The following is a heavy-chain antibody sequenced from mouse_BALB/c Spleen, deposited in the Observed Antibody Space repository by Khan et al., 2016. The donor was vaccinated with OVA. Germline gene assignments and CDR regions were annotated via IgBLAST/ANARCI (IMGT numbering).Heavy chain of an antibody. CDR3: ASGYYYGHWYFDV. Sequence: EVQLQESGPGLVKPSQSLSLTCTVTGYSITSDYVWNWIRQFPGNKLEWMGYISYSGSANYNPSLKSRISITRDTSENQFFLQLNSVTTEDSATCDCASGYYYGHWYFDVWGAGTTVTVSS. D-gene: IGHD1-1*01. CDR1: GYSITSDYV. CDR2: ISYSGSA. V-gene: IGHV3-2*02. J-gene: IGHJ1*01.